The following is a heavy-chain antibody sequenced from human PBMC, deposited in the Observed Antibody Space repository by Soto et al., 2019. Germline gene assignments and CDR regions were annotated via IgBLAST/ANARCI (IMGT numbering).Heavy chain of an antibody. CDR2: ISAYNGNT. D-gene: IGHD3-10*01. J-gene: IGHJ4*01. CDR3: ARDPVYYYGWGIYRVVALGAEYSFDY. V-gene: IGHV1-18*01. CDR1: GYTFTSYG. Sequence: ASVKVSCKASGYTFTSYGISWVRQAPGQGLEWMGWISAYNGNTNYAQKLQGRVTMTTDTSTSTAYMELRSLRSDDTAVYYCARDPVYYYGWGIYRVVALGAEYSFDYWGQEPWSPSPQ.